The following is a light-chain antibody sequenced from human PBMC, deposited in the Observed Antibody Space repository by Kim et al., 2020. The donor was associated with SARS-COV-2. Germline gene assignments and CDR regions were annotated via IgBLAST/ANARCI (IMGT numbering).Light chain of an antibody. Sequence: SALTQPPSVSGSPGQSVTIFCTGTRADIGDYNRVSWYQQSPGTAPKLILYEVTNRPSGVPDRFSGSKSGNTASLTIAGLQAEDEADYYCSSYASDSISVFGGGTKVTVL. CDR2: EVT. CDR3: SSYASDSISV. J-gene: IGLJ3*02. V-gene: IGLV2-18*02. CDR1: RADIGDYNR.